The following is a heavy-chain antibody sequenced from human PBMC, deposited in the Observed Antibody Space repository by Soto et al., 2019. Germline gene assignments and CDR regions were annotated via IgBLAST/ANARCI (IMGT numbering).Heavy chain of an antibody. D-gene: IGHD1-7*01. Sequence: QVQLVESGGGVVQPGRSLRLSCAASGFTFSSYGMHWVRQAPGKGLEWVAVISYDGSNKYYADSVKGRFTISRDNSKNPPYLQMNRLRAEDTAVYYCAKSELRKDYYGMDVWGQGTTVTVSS. CDR1: GFTFSSYG. J-gene: IGHJ6*02. CDR2: ISYDGSNK. CDR3: AKSELRKDYYGMDV. V-gene: IGHV3-30*18.